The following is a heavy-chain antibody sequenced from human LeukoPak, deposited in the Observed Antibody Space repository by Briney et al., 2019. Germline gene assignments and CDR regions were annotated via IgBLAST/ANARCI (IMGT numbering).Heavy chain of an antibody. CDR2: IYPGDSDT. D-gene: IGHD3-22*01. J-gene: IGHJ4*02. V-gene: IGHV5-51*01. Sequence: GASLKISCKGSGYSFTSYWIGWVRQMPGKGLEWTGIIYPGDSDTRYSPSFQGQVTISADKSISTAYPQWSSLKASDTAMYYCARSDSSGYYPTSADYWGQGTLVTVSS. CDR3: ARSDSSGYYPTSADY. CDR1: GYSFTSYW.